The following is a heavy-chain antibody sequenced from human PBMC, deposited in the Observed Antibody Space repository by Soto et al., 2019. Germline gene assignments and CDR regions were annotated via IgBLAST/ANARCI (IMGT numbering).Heavy chain of an antibody. D-gene: IGHD2-15*01. V-gene: IGHV3-9*01. CDR2: VSWNSEIV. Sequence: GGSLRLSCEASGFKFGDYAMHWVRQAPGKGLEWVSGVSWNSEIVGYADSVKGRFTISRDNAKNSLYLEMNSLRTEDTALYYCAKDRGPCSGNKCSSLYYYHGMDVWRQGTTVTVSS. CDR1: GFKFGDYA. J-gene: IGHJ6*02. CDR3: AKDRGPCSGNKCSSLYYYHGMDV.